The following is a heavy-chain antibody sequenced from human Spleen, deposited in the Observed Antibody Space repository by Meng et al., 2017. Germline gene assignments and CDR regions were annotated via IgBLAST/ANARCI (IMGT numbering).Heavy chain of an antibody. J-gene: IGHJ4*02. V-gene: IGHV1-18*01. CDR3: VKHSSDWSLDS. CDR2: ISGYNGDT. D-gene: IGHD6-19*01. CDR1: GYSFTHHG. Sequence: QVQLVQSGFEVKKPGASVKVSCKASGYSFTHHGITWVRQAPGQGLEWLGWISGYNGDTHYAQKLQGRVTMTTDTSTTTAYMELRSLRSDDSALYYCVKHSSDWSLDSWGQGTLVTVSS.